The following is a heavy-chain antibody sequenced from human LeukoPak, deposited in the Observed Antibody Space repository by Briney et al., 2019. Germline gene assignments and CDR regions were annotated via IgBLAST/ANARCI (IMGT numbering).Heavy chain of an antibody. CDR1: GFTSSSYW. CDR2: RKQDVGEK. CDR3: ARDFPQKKTPFGAGPYFDY. V-gene: IGHV3-7*01. D-gene: IGHD3-10*01. J-gene: IGHJ4*02. Sequence: GGSLRLACAASGFTSSSYWMSWVRQAPEKGLGWVANRKQDVGEKNYVDSVKGRFTISRDKAKKSLYLQINSLRAEETAVYYCARDFPQKKTPFGAGPYFDYWGQGTLVTVSS.